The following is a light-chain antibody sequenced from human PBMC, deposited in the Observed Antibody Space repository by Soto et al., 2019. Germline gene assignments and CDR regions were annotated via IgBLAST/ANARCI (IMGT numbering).Light chain of an antibody. Sequence: ELVLTQSPATLSLSPGARATLSCRASQSVSTYLAWYQQKPGQAPRLLIYDASNRATGIPTRFSGSGSGTDFTLTISNLEPEEFAVYYCQQRSNWPPLTFGGGTKVEIK. CDR3: QQRSNWPPLT. CDR2: DAS. J-gene: IGKJ4*01. V-gene: IGKV3-11*01. CDR1: QSVSTY.